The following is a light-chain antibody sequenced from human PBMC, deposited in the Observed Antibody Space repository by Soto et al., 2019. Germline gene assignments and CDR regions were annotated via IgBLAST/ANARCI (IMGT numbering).Light chain of an antibody. CDR2: AAY. CDR1: QGIGTY. J-gene: IGKJ1*01. CDR3: QHSSLSPWT. Sequence: DIQMTQSPSSLSASVGDRVTITCRASQGIGTYLNWYQQRPGKAPKLLIYAAYNLQSGVPSRFSGSGSGTGFTLTINGLQDEDFATYSCQHSSLSPWTFGQGTKVEIK. V-gene: IGKV1-39*01.